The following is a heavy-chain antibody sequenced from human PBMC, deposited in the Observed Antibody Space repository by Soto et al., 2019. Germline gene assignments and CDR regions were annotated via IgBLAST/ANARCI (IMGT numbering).Heavy chain of an antibody. CDR3: ARDRRIWEPRETFDI. CDR1: GYTFNTYG. D-gene: IGHD1-26*01. V-gene: IGHV1-18*01. Sequence: QVQLVQSGGEVKKPGASVKVSCKASGYTFNTYGISWVRQAPGQGLEWVGWISPFNGNTNYAQNLQGRVTMTTDASTSTASMELRSLSSDDTALYYCARDRRIWEPRETFDIWGQGTMVTVSS. J-gene: IGHJ3*02. CDR2: ISPFNGNT.